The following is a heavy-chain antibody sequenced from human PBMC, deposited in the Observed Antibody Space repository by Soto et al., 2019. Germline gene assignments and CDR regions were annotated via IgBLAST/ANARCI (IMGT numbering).Heavy chain of an antibody. CDR1: GFTFSSYA. V-gene: IGHV3-30-3*01. D-gene: IGHD3-9*01. CDR2: ISYDGSNK. CDR3: ARGNDIGTNWFDP. Sequence: QVQLVESGGGVVQPGRSLRLSCAASGFTFSSYAMHWVRQAPGKGLEWVAVISYDGSNKYYADSVKGRFTISRDNSKNTLYLQMNSLRAEDTAVYYCARGNDIGTNWFDPWGQGTLVTVSS. J-gene: IGHJ5*02.